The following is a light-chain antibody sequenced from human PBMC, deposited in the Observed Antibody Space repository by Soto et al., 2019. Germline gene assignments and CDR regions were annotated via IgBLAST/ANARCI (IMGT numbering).Light chain of an antibody. CDR3: GTWDSSLSALYV. V-gene: IGLV1-51*01. J-gene: IGLJ1*01. CDR2: DNN. Sequence: QPVLTQPPSVSAAPGQKVTISCSGSSSNIGNNYVSWYQQLPGTAPKLLIYDNNKRPSGIPDRFSGSKSGTSATLGITGLQTGDEADYYCGTWDSSLSALYVFGTGTKLTVL. CDR1: SSNIGNNY.